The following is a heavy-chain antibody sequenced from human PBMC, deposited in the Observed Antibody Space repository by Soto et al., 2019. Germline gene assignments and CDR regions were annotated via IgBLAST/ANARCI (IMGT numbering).Heavy chain of an antibody. CDR3: ARVGGINWFDP. D-gene: IGHD3-16*01. J-gene: IGHJ5*02. Sequence: SETLSLACTVSGGSISSGGYYWSWIRQHPGKGLEWIGYIYYSGSTYYNPSLKSRVTISVDTSKNQFSLKLSSVTAADTAVYYCARVGGINWFDPWGQGTLVTVSS. CDR2: IYYSGST. V-gene: IGHV4-31*03. CDR1: GGSISSGGYY.